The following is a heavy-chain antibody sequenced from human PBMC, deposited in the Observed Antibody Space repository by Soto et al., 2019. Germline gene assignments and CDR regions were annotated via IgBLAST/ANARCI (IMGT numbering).Heavy chain of an antibody. CDR2: IWYDGSNK. CDR1: GFTFSSYG. Sequence: QVQLVESGGGVVQPGRSLRLSCAASGFTFSSYGMHWVRQAPGKGLEWVAVIWYDGSNKYYADSVKCRFTISRDNSKNTRYLQRNSLRAGVTAVYYCARDRWVRGVMIYYYYYGMDVWGQGTTVTVSS. D-gene: IGHD3-10*01. V-gene: IGHV3-33*01. CDR3: ARDRWVRGVMIYYYYYGMDV. J-gene: IGHJ6*02.